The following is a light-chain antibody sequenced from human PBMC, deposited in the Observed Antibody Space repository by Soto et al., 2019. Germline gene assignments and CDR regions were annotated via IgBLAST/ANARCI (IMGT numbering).Light chain of an antibody. CDR2: DVS. Sequence: QSALTQPASVSGSPGQSITISCTGTSSDVGRYNYVSWYQQHPGKAPKLMIYDVSNRPSGVSNRFSGSESGNTASLTISGLQAEDEAEYYCSTHTTRNTVVFGGGTKLTVL. V-gene: IGLV2-14*01. CDR1: SSDVGRYNY. CDR3: STHTTRNTVV. J-gene: IGLJ2*01.